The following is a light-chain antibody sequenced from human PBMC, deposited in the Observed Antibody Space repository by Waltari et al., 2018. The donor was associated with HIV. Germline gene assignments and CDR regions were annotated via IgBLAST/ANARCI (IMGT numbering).Light chain of an antibody. CDR2: RNI. V-gene: IGLV1-47*01. CDR1: RSDIGPIS. J-gene: IGLJ3*02. CDR3: ASWDDSLGGRWV. Sequence: QSVLTQPPSTSGTPGQTVTISCSGTRSDIGPISVYWYQQVPGTAPKLLIYRNIQRPSGVPARFSGSKSGTSASLAISGLRSEDEAHYHCASWDDSLGGRWVFGGGTKLTVL.